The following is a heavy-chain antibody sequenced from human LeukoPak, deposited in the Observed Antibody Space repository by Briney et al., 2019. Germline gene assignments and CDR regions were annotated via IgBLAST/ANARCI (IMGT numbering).Heavy chain of an antibody. J-gene: IGHJ4*02. CDR3: AKDSSSWDNYLDS. V-gene: IGHV3-9*03. CDR1: GFTFSNAW. CDR2: ISWNSNNI. D-gene: IGHD6-13*01. Sequence: PGGSLRLSCAASGFTFSNAWMSWVRQAPGKGLEWVSGISWNSNNIGYADSVRGRFTISRDNAKNSLFLQMNSLRAEDMAFYYCAKDSSSWDNYLDSWGQGTLVTVSS.